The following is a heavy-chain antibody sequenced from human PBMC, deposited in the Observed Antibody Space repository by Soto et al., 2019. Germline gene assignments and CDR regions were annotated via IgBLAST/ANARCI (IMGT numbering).Heavy chain of an antibody. CDR1: GGSISSYY. J-gene: IGHJ6*02. Sequence: PSETLSLTCTVSGGSISSYYWSWIRQPPGKGLEWIGYIYYSGSTNHNPSLKSRVTISVDTSKNQFSLKLSSVTAADTAVYYCARDRTVIDYYGSGSYYYGMDVWGQGTKVTVSS. V-gene: IGHV4-59*01. D-gene: IGHD3-10*01. CDR3: ARDRTVIDYYGSGSYYYGMDV. CDR2: IYYSGST.